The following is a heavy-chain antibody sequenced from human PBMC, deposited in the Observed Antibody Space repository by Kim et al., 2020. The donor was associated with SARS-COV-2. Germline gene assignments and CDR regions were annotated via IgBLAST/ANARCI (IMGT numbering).Heavy chain of an antibody. CDR1: GITSSSYW. Sequence: GGSLRLSCVESGITSSSYWLTWVRQAPGKGLEWVANIKRDGSERYYGDSVKGRFTISRDNAKSSVFLHMTSLRSEDTAVYYCGISGIWGQGTLVTVSS. CDR2: IKRDGSER. CDR3: GISGI. V-gene: IGHV3-7*01. J-gene: IGHJ4*02.